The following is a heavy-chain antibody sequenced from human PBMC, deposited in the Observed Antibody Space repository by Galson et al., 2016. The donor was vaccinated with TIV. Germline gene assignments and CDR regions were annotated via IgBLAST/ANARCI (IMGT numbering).Heavy chain of an antibody. D-gene: IGHD2-15*01. V-gene: IGHV1-69*05. CDR3: ARSSGLIYCSGDTCSGYYFDY. CDR2: IIPMFGTA. J-gene: IGHJ4*02. CDR1: GGTFSSYV. Sequence: SVKVSCKASGGTFSSYVIKWVRQAPGQGLEWMGEIIPMFGTANYAQKFQGRVTMTTDTDTSTVYMELRSLGSDDTALYYCARSSGLIYCSGDTCSGYYFDYWGQGILVTVSS.